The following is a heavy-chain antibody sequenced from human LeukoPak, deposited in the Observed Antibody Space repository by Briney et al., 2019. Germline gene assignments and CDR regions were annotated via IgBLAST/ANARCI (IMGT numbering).Heavy chain of an antibody. V-gene: IGHV4-34*01. J-gene: IGHJ4*02. CDR1: GGSFSGYY. D-gene: IGHD3-10*01. CDR2: INHSGST. CDR3: ARSTGDKSISRGVLNPSYFDY. Sequence: SETLSLTCAVYGGSFSGYYWSWIRQPPGKGLEWIGEINHSGSTNYNPSLKSRVTISVDTSKNQFSLKLSSVTAADTAVYYCARSTGDKSISRGVLNPSYFDYWGQGTLVTVSS.